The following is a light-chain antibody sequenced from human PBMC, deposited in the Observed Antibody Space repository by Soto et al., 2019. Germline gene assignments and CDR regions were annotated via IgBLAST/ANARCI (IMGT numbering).Light chain of an antibody. J-gene: IGKJ4*01. Sequence: DIQMTQSPSTLSASVGDRVTITCRASQSISSYLAWYQQKPGKAPKLLIYKASSLESGVPSRFSGSGSGTEFTLTISSLQPGDSATYYCQQYNTHFGGGTKVDIK. CDR1: QSISSY. CDR2: KAS. V-gene: IGKV1-5*03. CDR3: QQYNTH.